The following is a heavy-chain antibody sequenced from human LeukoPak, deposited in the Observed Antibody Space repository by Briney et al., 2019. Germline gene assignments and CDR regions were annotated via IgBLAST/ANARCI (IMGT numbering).Heavy chain of an antibody. CDR1: GFTFSSYA. V-gene: IGHV3-64*01. CDR3: ATYSSLNTREFQY. J-gene: IGHJ1*01. CDR2: ISSNGGST. D-gene: IGHD3-22*01. Sequence: GGSLRLSCAASGFTFSSYAMHWVRQAPGKGLEYVSAISSNGGSTYYANSVKGRFIISRDNAKNSLFLQMNRLRAEDTAVYYCATYSSLNTREFQYWGQGTLVTVSP.